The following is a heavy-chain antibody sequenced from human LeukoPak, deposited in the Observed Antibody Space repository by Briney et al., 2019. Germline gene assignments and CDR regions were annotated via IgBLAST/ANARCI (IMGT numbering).Heavy chain of an antibody. CDR2: ISSSSSYI. D-gene: IGHD6-19*01. J-gene: IGHJ4*02. CDR1: GFTFSSYS. CDR3: ARISSGWFYFDY. Sequence: GRSLRLSCAASGFTFSSYSMNWVRQAPGKGLEWVSSISSSSSYIYYADSVKGRFTISRDNAKNSLYLQMNSLRAEDTAVYYCARISSGWFYFDYWGQGTLVTVSS. V-gene: IGHV3-21*01.